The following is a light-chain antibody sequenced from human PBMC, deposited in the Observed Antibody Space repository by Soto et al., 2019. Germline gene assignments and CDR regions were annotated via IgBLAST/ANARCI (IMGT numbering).Light chain of an antibody. CDR1: QSISSW. Sequence: DIQMTPSPSSVSASVGDRVTITCRASQSISSWLAWYQQKPGKAPKLLIYDASSLESGVPSRFSGSGSGTEFTLTISSLQPDDFATYYCQQYNSYSTWTCGQGTKGDIK. CDR3: QQYNSYSTWT. CDR2: DAS. J-gene: IGKJ1*01. V-gene: IGKV1-5*01.